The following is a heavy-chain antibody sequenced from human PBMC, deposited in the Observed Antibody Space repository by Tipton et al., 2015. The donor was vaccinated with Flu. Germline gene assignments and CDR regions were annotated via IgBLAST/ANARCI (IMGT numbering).Heavy chain of an antibody. CDR1: GYGFTSYW. D-gene: IGHD3-22*01. Sequence: QSGAEVKKPGESLKISCKGSGYGFTSYWIGWVRQMPGKGLEWMGFIYPGDSDTRYSPSFQGQVTISADKSISTAYLQWSSLKASDTAMYYCARRDDYDSSGYLADAFDIWGQGTMVTVSS. CDR3: ARRDDYDSSGYLADAFDI. V-gene: IGHV5-51*01. CDR2: IYPGDSDT. J-gene: IGHJ3*02.